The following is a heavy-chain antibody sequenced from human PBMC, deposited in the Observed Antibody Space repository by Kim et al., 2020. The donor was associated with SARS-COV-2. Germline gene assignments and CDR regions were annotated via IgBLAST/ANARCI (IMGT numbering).Heavy chain of an antibody. D-gene: IGHD4-17*01. J-gene: IGHJ6*02. V-gene: IGHV1-3*01. CDR3: AYGDYGYHPYYYYGMDV. CDR1: GYTFTSYA. CDR2: INAGNGNT. Sequence: ASVKVSCKASGYTFTSYAMHWVRQAPGQRLEWMGWINAGNGNTKYSQKFQGRVTITRDTSASTAYMELSSLRSEDTAVYYCAYGDYGYHPYYYYGMDVWGQGTTVTVSS.